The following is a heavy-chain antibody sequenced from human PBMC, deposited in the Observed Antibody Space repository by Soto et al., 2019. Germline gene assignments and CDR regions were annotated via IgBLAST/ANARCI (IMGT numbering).Heavy chain of an antibody. Sequence: GGSLRLSCAASGFTFSSYGMHWVRQAPGKGLEWVAVISYDGSNKYYADSVKGRFTISRDNSKNTLYLQMNSLRAEDTAVYYCAKDRGSSWYIMGWFDPWGQGTLVTVSS. D-gene: IGHD6-13*01. CDR1: GFTFSSYG. CDR3: AKDRGSSWYIMGWFDP. J-gene: IGHJ5*02. CDR2: ISYDGSNK. V-gene: IGHV3-30*18.